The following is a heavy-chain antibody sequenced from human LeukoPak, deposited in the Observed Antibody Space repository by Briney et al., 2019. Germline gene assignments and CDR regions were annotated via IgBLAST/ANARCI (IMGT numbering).Heavy chain of an antibody. Sequence: GGSMRLSCAASGFTFSSYWMHWVRQAPGKGLVWVSRINSDGSSTSYADSVKGRFTISRDNAKNTLYLQMNSLRAEDTAVYYCARDSHGDYVDFDYWGQGTLVTVSS. CDR3: ARDSHGDYVDFDY. CDR2: INSDGSST. J-gene: IGHJ4*02. D-gene: IGHD4-17*01. V-gene: IGHV3-74*01. CDR1: GFTFSSYW.